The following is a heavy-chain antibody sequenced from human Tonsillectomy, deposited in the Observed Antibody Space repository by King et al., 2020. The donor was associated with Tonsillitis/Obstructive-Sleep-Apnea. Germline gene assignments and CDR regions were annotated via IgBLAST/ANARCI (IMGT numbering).Heavy chain of an antibody. J-gene: IGHJ4*02. Sequence: VTLKESGPALVKPTQTLTLTCTFSGFSLSTSGMCVSWIRQPPGKALEWLARIDWDDEKYYSTSLKTRLTISKDTSKNQVVLTMTNMDPVDTATYYCARDPDRGYCSGGNCYPFDYWGQGTLVTVSS. V-gene: IGHV2-70*11. D-gene: IGHD2-15*01. CDR1: GFSLSTSGMC. CDR3: ARDPDRGYCSGGNCYPFDY. CDR2: IDWDDEK.